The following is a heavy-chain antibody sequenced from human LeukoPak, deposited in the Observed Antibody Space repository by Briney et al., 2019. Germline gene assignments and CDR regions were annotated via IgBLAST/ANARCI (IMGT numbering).Heavy chain of an antibody. Sequence: PSETLSLTCTVSGGSISNDYWSWIRQPPGKGLECIGYNYYTGSTNYNPSLKSRVTISVDTSKNQLSVKLSSVTAADSAVYYCARARTGFDLWGQGALVTVSS. CDR2: NYYTGST. CDR1: GGSISNDY. D-gene: IGHD1-1*01. CDR3: ARARTGFDL. V-gene: IGHV4-59*01. J-gene: IGHJ5*02.